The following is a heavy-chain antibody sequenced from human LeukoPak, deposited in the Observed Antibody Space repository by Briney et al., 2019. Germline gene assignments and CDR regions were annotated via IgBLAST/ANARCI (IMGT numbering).Heavy chain of an antibody. CDR2: IYYSGIT. J-gene: IGHJ4*02. Sequence: SETLSLICTVSGGSISSSSHYWGWIRQPPGKGLEWIGNIYYSGITYYNPSLKSRVTISVDTSKNQFSLKLSSGTAADTAVYYCARDVSRKAAAEKDYWGQGTLVTVSS. V-gene: IGHV4-39*07. CDR1: GGSISSSSHY. D-gene: IGHD6-13*01. CDR3: ARDVSRKAAAEKDY.